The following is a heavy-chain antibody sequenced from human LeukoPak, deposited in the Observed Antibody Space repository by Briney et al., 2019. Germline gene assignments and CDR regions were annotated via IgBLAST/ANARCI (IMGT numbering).Heavy chain of an antibody. J-gene: IGHJ5*02. CDR2: IIPIFGTA. Sequence: SVKVSCKASGGTFSSYAISWMRQAPGQGLEWMGGIIPIFGTANYAQKFQGRVTITADESTSTAYMELSSLRSEDTAVYYCARVGGYCTNGVVLCRPTAENNWFDPWGQGTLVTVSS. CDR1: GGTFSSYA. D-gene: IGHD2-8*01. V-gene: IGHV1-69*01. CDR3: ARVGGYCTNGVVLCRPTAENNWFDP.